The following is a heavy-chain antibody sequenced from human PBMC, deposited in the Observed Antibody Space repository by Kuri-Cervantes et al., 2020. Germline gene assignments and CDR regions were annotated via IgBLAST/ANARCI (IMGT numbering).Heavy chain of an antibody. D-gene: IGHD3-9*01. V-gene: IGHV4-59*12. J-gene: IGHJ4*02. CDR2: IYYSGST. CDR1: GGSISSYY. CDR3: ASGYYDILTGYSDY. Sequence: GSLRLSCTVPGGSISSYYWSWIRQPPGKGLEWIGYIYYSGSTNYNPSLKSRVTISVDTSKNQFSLKLSSVTAADTAVYYCASGYYDILTGYSDYWGQGTLVTVSS.